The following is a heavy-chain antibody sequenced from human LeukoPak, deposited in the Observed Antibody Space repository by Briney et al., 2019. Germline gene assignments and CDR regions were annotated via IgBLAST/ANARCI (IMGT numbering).Heavy chain of an antibody. D-gene: IGHD5-24*01. J-gene: IGHJ4*02. Sequence: GGSLRLSCAASGFMFRNHGMSWVRQAPGKGLEWVSGIIGTGDSTFYADPVKGRFTISRDNSRNTLYLHMNSLRVDDTAVYYCASLYNDYGDYWGQGALATVSS. CDR3: ASLYNDYGDY. CDR1: GFMFRNHG. V-gene: IGHV3-23*01. CDR2: IIGTGDST.